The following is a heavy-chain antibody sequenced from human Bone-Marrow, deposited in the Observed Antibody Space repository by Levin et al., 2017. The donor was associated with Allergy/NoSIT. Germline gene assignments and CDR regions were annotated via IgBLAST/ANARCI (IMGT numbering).Heavy chain of an antibody. D-gene: IGHD1-1*01. V-gene: IGHV4-31*03. CDR2: ISYRGST. J-gene: IGHJ4*02. Sequence: SETLSLTCTVSGGSISSSGYHWTWIRQYPNKGLEWIGYISYRGSTYFNPSLKSRLTMSIDTSEQHFSLNLTSVSAADTAIYYCARLDGYSFAYWGQGALVTVSS. CDR3: ARLDGYSFAY. CDR1: GGSISSSGYH.